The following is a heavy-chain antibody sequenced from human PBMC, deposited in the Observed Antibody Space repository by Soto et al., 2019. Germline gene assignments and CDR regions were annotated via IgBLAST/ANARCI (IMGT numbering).Heavy chain of an antibody. D-gene: IGHD3-22*01. CDR3: ARSLTYYYDSSGYYFDY. J-gene: IGHJ4*02. CDR1: GFTFSSYS. V-gene: IGHV3-48*02. Sequence: GGSLRLSCAASGFTFSSYSMNWVRQAPGKGPEWVSYISSSSSTIYYADSVKGRFTISRDNAKNSLYLQMNSLRDEDTAVYYCARSLTYYYDSSGYYFDYWGQGTLVTVSS. CDR2: ISSSSSTI.